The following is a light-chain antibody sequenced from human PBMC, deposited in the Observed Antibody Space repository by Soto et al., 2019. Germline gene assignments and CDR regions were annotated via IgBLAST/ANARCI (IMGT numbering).Light chain of an antibody. CDR2: GAS. Sequence: EIVITQSPATLSVSPGERATLSCRASQSVSSNLAWYQQTPGQAPRLLIYGASTRATGIPARFSGRGSWTECTLTISRLQSEDVAVYYCQQYNNWPWTFGQGTQVDIK. V-gene: IGKV3-15*01. CDR1: QSVSSN. CDR3: QQYNNWPWT. J-gene: IGKJ1*01.